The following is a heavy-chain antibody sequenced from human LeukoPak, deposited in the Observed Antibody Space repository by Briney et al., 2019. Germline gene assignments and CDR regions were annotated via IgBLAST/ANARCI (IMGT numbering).Heavy chain of an antibody. D-gene: IGHD3-10*01. Sequence: SETLSVTCAVYGGSLSGYCWSWIRQPPGKGLEWIGEINHSGSTNYNPSLKSRVTISVDTSKNQFSLKLSSVTAADTAVYYCARGSYYYGSGSYSRKNDYWGQGTLVTVSS. CDR1: GGSLSGYC. V-gene: IGHV4-34*01. CDR3: ARGSYYYGSGSYSRKNDY. J-gene: IGHJ4*02. CDR2: INHSGST.